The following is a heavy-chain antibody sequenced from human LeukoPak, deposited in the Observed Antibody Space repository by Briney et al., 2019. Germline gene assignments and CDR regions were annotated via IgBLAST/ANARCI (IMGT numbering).Heavy chain of an antibody. J-gene: IGHJ4*02. CDR2: TDHNGRA. CDR3: TRVSYHHASGRASDY. CDR1: GGSLSGYF. D-gene: IGHD3-10*01. V-gene: IGHV4-34*01. Sequence: SETLSLTCAVYGGSLSGYFWTWIRQPPGKGLEWLGETDHNGRADYKSSLKSRLIISVDMSKNQFSLRLRSVTAADTAVYYCTRVSYHHASGRASDYWGQGTLITVSS.